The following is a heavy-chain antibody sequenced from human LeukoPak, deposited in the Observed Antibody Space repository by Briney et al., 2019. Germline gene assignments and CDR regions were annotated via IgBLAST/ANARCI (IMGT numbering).Heavy chain of an antibody. D-gene: IGHD1-26*01. Sequence: GGSLRLSCAASGFTFSNNYMSWVRQAPGKGLEWVSDIYSGGSTYYSDSVKGRFTISRNNYKNTLYLQMNSLRAEDTAVYYCARDEWVGDVGYDYWGQGTLVTVSS. J-gene: IGHJ4*02. CDR2: IYSGGST. CDR3: ARDEWVGDVGYDY. CDR1: GFTFSNNY. V-gene: IGHV3-53*01.